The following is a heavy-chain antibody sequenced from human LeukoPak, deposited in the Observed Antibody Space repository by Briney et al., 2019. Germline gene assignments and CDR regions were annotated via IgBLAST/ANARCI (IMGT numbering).Heavy chain of an antibody. J-gene: IGHJ4*02. Sequence: ASVKVSCKGSGYTFTGYYMHWVRQAPGQGLEWMGWINPNSGGTNYAQKFQGRVTMTRDTSISTAYMELSRLRSDDTAVYYCARDLGDCSSTSCYSSTFDYWGQGTLVTVSS. CDR3: ARDLGDCSSTSCYSSTFDY. D-gene: IGHD2-2*02. CDR1: GYTFTGYY. V-gene: IGHV1-2*02. CDR2: INPNSGGT.